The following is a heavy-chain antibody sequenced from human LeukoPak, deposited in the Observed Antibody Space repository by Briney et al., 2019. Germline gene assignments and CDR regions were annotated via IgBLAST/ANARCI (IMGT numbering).Heavy chain of an antibody. CDR3: ARDYGSGSYLLPDYYYYYGMDV. J-gene: IGHJ6*02. Sequence: SETLSLTCTISGGSISSYYWSWIRQPPGKGLEWIGYTYYSGNTNYNPSLKSRVTISVDTSKNQFSLKLSSVTAADTAVYYCARDYGSGSYLLPDYYYYYGMDVWGQGTTVTVSS. CDR1: GGSISSYY. V-gene: IGHV4-59*01. CDR2: TYYSGNT. D-gene: IGHD3-10*01.